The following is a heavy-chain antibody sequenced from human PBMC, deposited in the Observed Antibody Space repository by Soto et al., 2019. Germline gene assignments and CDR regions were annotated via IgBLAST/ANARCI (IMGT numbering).Heavy chain of an antibody. CDR2: ISAYNGNT. V-gene: IGHV1-18*04. CDR1: GYTFTSYG. J-gene: IGHJ4*02. CDR3: ARKRRPYSSGWYDDY. Sequence: QVQLVQSGAEVKKPGASVKVSCKASGYTFTSYGISWVRQAPGQGLEWMGWISAYNGNTNYTQKLQGRVTMTTDTSTSTAYMELRSLRSDDTAVYYCARKRRPYSSGWYDDYWGQGTLVTVSS. D-gene: IGHD6-19*01.